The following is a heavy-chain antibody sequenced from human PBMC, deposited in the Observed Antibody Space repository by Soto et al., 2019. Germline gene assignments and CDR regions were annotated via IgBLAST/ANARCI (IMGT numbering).Heavy chain of an antibody. J-gene: IGHJ4*02. CDR1: GYIFTKYA. CDR2: ISGADGNT. Sequence: QVQLVQSGAEVKKPGASVKVSCKASGYIFTKYAIHWVRQAPGQRLEWMGWISGADGNTRYSPKFQGILTISTDTSASTAYMELSSLRSEDTAVFYCARDRTTSSTRRFDYWGQGTLVTVSS. D-gene: IGHD4-17*01. CDR3: ARDRTTSSTRRFDY. V-gene: IGHV1-3*01.